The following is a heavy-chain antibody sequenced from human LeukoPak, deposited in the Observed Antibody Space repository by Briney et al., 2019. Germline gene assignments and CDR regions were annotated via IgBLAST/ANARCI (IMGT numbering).Heavy chain of an antibody. V-gene: IGHV3-7*04. CDR1: GLTFRSYW. Sequence: GGSLRLSCAASGLTFRSYWMSWVRQAPGEGREWVANIKQDGREKYYVDSVKGRFTISRDNAKNSLYLQMNSLRAEDTAVYYCARVRSAGWLASKEYYFDYWGQGTLVTVSS. J-gene: IGHJ4*02. CDR3: ARVRSAGWLASKEYYFDY. D-gene: IGHD6-19*01. CDR2: IKQDGREK.